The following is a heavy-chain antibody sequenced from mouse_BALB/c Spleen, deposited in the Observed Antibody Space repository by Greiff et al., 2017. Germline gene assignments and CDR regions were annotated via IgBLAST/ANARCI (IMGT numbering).Heavy chain of an antibody. Sequence: EVHLVESGGGLVQPGGSLKLSCAASGFTFSSYGMSWVRQTPDKRLELVATINSNGGSTYYPDSVKGRFTISRDNAKNTLYLQMSSLKSEDTAMYYCARDGADYGLLRAMDYWGQGTSVTVSS. CDR1: GFTFSSYG. CDR2: INSNGGST. J-gene: IGHJ4*01. D-gene: IGHD1-1*02. V-gene: IGHV5-6-3*01. CDR3: ARDGADYGLLRAMDY.